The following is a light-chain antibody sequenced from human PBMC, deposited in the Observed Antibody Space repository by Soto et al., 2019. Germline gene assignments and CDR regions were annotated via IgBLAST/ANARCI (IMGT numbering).Light chain of an antibody. CDR2: RNN. CDR3: AAWGDRHVV. CDR1: SYNIGSNY. V-gene: IGLV1-47*01. J-gene: IGLJ2*01. Sequence: QSVLTQPPSASGTPGQRVTISCSGSSYNIGSNYVYWYQQLPGTAPKLLIYRNNQQPAGVPGRFSGSKSGTSASLAISGLGSEDEADYYCAAWGDRHVVFGGGTKLTVL.